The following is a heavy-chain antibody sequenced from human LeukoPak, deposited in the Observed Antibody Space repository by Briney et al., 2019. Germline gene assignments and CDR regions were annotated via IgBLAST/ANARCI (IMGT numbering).Heavy chain of an antibody. CDR2: MYYSGST. V-gene: IGHV4-39*01. J-gene: IGHJ5*02. CDR3: ARISHWNVLA. Sequence: SETLSLTCTVSGDSITSSSYYWGWIRQPPGKGLEWIGSMYYSGSTYYNPSLKSRVTIYGDMSKNQFSLKLSSVTAADTAVYYCARISHWNVLAWGQGTLVTVSS. CDR1: GDSITSSSYY. D-gene: IGHD1-1*01.